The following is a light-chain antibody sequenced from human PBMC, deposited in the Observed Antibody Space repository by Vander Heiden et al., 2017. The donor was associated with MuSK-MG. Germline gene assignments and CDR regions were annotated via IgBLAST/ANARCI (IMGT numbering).Light chain of an antibody. J-gene: IGKJ4*01. CDR1: QSVLYRSNNKNY. Sequence: DIVMTQSPDALAASLGERATINCKSSQSVLYRSNNKNYLAWYQQKPGPPPQLLIYWASTRDSGVPDRFSGSGSGTDFPLTISILQAEDVAVYYCQQDDSTPLTFGGGTKVEIK. CDR2: WAS. CDR3: QQDDSTPLT. V-gene: IGKV4-1*01.